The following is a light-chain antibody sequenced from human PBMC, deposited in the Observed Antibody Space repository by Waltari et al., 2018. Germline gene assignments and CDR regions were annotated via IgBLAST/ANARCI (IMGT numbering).Light chain of an antibody. CDR1: QTVLNRSSNKNS. V-gene: IGKV4-1*01. J-gene: IGKJ1*01. CDR3: QQYYGSPWT. CDR2: WAS. Sequence: DIVMTQSPDSLAVSLGERATINCKSSQTVLNRSSNKNSLAWYQQKAGQPPMLLIKWASTRESGVPDRFSGSGSGTDFTLTISSLQAEDVAVYFCQQYYGSPWTFGQGTKEEIK.